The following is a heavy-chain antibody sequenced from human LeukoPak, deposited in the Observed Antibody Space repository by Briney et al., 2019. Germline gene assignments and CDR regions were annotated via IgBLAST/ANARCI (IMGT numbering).Heavy chain of an antibody. J-gene: IGHJ4*02. CDR1: GFTFSSYA. D-gene: IGHD3-22*01. V-gene: IGHV3-23*01. CDR3: AKNYDSSGYTGTFDY. Sequence: PGGSLRLSCAASGFTFSSYAMSWVRQAPGKGLEWVSAISGSGGSTYYADSVKGRFTISRDNSKNTLYLQMNSLRAEDTAVYYCAKNYDSSGYTGTFDYWGQGTLVAVSS. CDR2: ISGSGGST.